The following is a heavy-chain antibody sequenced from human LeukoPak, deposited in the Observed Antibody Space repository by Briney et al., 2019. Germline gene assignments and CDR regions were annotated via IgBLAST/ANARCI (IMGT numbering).Heavy chain of an antibody. D-gene: IGHD3-10*01. CDR1: GGSFSGYY. CDR3: ARGYYGSGSYRWNWFDP. CDR2: INHSEST. Sequence: SETLSLTCAVYGGSFSGYYWSWIRQPPGKGLEWIGEINHSESTNYNPSLKSRVTISVDTSKNQFSLKLSSVTAADTAVYYCARGYYGSGSYRWNWFDPWGQGTLVTVSS. J-gene: IGHJ5*02. V-gene: IGHV4-34*01.